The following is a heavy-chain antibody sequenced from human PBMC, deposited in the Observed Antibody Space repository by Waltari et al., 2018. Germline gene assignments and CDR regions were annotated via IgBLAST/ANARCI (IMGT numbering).Heavy chain of an antibody. V-gene: IGHV3-21*01. D-gene: IGHD3-22*01. J-gene: IGHJ5*02. CDR2: ISASSSYI. CDR1: GFTFSSYS. CDR3: VRENYDSSTYYSPNWFDP. Sequence: EVQLVESGGGLVKRGGSLRLSCVVSGFTFSSYSMSWVRQAPGKGLEGVTSISASSSYIDYADSVKGRFTISRDNAKNELYLQMNSLRAEDTAVYYCVRENYDSSTYYSPNWFDPWGQGTLLTVSP.